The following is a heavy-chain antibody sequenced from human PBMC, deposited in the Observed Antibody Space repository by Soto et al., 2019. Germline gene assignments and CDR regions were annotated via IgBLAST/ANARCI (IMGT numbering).Heavy chain of an antibody. J-gene: IGHJ6*02. D-gene: IGHD3-3*01. CDR1: GYTFTSYG. V-gene: IGHV1-18*04. CDR2: ISAYNGNT. CDR3: ARDQLEGRFLEWLSDYYYYGMDV. Sequence: GASVKVSCKASGYTFTSYGISWVRQAPGQGLEWMGWISAYNGNTNYAQKLQGRVTMTTDTSTSTAYMELRSLRSDDTAVYYCARDQLEGRFLEWLSDYYYYGMDVWGQGTTVTVSS.